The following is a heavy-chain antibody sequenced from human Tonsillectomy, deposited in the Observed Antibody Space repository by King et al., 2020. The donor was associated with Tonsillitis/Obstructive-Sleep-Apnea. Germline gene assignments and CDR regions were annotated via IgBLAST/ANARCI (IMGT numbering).Heavy chain of an antibody. J-gene: IGHJ6*02. D-gene: IGHD3-16*01. Sequence: VQLQQWGAGLLKPSETLSLTCTVYGGSFSGYYWSWIRQPPGKGLEWIGELYHSGSTTYNPSLQSRVTISVDTSNNQFSLKLSSVTAADTAVYYCARLGDYYYYGMDVWGQGTTVTVSS. CDR2: LYHSGST. V-gene: IGHV4-34*01. CDR3: ARLGDYYYYGMDV. CDR1: GGSFSGYY.